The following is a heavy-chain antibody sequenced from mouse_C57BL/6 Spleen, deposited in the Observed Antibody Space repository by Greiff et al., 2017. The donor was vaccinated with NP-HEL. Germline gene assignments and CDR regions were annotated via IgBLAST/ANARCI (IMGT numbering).Heavy chain of an antibody. Sequence: EVKLVESGGGLVQPKGSLKLSCAASGFSFNTYAMNWVRQAPGKGLEWVARIRSKSNNYATYYADSVKDRFTISRDDSESMLYLQMNNLKTEDTAMYYCVRGGYDGYYYWYFDVWGTGTTVTVSS. J-gene: IGHJ1*03. CDR3: VRGGYDGYYYWYFDV. CDR1: GFSFNTYA. D-gene: IGHD2-3*01. CDR2: IRSKSNNYAT. V-gene: IGHV10-1*01.